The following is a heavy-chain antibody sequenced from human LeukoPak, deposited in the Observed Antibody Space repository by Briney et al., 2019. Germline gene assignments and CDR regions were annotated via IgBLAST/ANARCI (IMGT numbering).Heavy chain of an antibody. V-gene: IGHV3-21*01. Sequence: GGSLRLSCAASGFTFSSYSMNWVRQAPGKGLEWVSSISSSSSYIYYADSVKGRFTISRDNAKNPLYLQMNSLRAEDTAVYYCASGRGPYDSSGYVMDVWGQGATVTVSS. CDR2: ISSSSSYI. D-gene: IGHD3-22*01. CDR3: ASGRGPYDSSGYVMDV. J-gene: IGHJ6*02. CDR1: GFTFSSYS.